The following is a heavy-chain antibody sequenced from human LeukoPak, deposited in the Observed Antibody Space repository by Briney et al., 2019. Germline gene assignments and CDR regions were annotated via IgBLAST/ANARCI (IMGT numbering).Heavy chain of an antibody. CDR1: GGSISSYY. V-gene: IGHV4-4*07. Sequence: SETLSLTCTVSGGSISSYYWSWIRQPAGKGLEWTGRIYTSGSTNYNPSLKSRVTMSVDTSKNQFSLKLSSVTAADTAVYYCARDPRIAAAGNWFDPWGQGTLVTVSS. CDR2: IYTSGST. J-gene: IGHJ5*02. D-gene: IGHD6-13*01. CDR3: ARDPRIAAAGNWFDP.